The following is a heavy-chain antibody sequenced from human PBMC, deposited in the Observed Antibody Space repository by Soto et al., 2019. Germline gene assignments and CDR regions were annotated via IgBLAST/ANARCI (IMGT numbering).Heavy chain of an antibody. V-gene: IGHV5-51*01. CDR2: MYPGDSDT. D-gene: IGHD2-15*01. J-gene: IGHJ3*01. Sequence: GESLKISCKASGYRFISDWGGWVRQMPGKGLEWMGIMYPGDSDTRYSPSFQGRVTISADKSISTAYLQWASLKASDTAKYFCATSKGFCSGGRCYVAFDVWGQGTMVTVSS. CDR3: ATSKGFCSGGRCYVAFDV. CDR1: GYRFISDW.